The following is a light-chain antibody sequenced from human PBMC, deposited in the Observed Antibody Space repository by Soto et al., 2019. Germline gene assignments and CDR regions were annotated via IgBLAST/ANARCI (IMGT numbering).Light chain of an antibody. J-gene: IGKJ1*01. V-gene: IGKV1-27*01. CDR2: AAS. CDR1: QVITNY. Sequence: DIQMTQSPSSLSASVGDRVTITCRASQVITNYLAWYQQKPGKVPRLLIYAASTLQSGVPSRFSGSGSGTDFTLTISSLQPEDVSTYYCQKFTGAPPWTFGQGTKVEIK. CDR3: QKFTGAPPWT.